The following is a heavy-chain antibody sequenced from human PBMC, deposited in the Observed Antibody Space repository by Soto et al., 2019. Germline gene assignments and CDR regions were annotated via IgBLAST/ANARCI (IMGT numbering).Heavy chain of an antibody. CDR3: ARKILGSTTRPNYWYFDL. D-gene: IGHD7-27*01. CDR2: ISGGGDAA. Sequence: EVQVLESGGGLVQPGGSLRLSCAGSGFTFINYAMNWVRQAPGKGLEWVSSISGGGDAAFFPDSVRGRFTISRDNSKNTVTLQMNSLAVDDTAVYYCARKILGSTTRPNYWYFDLWGRGTLVTVSS. V-gene: IGHV3-23*01. CDR1: GFTFINYA. J-gene: IGHJ2*01.